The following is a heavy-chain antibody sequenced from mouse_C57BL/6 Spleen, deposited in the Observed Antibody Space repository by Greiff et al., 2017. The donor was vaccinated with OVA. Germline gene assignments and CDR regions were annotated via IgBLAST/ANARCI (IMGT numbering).Heavy chain of an antibody. D-gene: IGHD4-1*01. J-gene: IGHJ2*01. Sequence: EVKLMESGGGLVKPGGSLKLSCAASGFTFSSYTMSWVRQTPEKRLEWVATISGGGGNTYYPDSVKGRFTISRDNAKNTLYLQMSSLRSEDTALYYCARKGTGTLDYWGQGTTLTVSS. V-gene: IGHV5-9*01. CDR1: GFTFSSYT. CDR2: ISGGGGNT. CDR3: ARKGTGTLDY.